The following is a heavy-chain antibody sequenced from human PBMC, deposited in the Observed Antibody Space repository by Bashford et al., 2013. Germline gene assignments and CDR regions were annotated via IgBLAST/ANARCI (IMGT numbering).Heavy chain of an antibody. CDR3: ARGTVGVTNWLDP. V-gene: IGHV1-2*02. CDR2: INPNTGGT. D-gene: IGHD2-15*01. CDR1: GYTFIGYY. J-gene: IGHJ5*02. Sequence: VASVKVSCKASGYTFIGYYMNWVRQAPGQGLEWMGWINPNTGGTLYAPKFQGRVTMTRDASISTAYMELTRLRSDDTAMYYCARGTVGVTNWLDPWGPGEPWVTVSS.